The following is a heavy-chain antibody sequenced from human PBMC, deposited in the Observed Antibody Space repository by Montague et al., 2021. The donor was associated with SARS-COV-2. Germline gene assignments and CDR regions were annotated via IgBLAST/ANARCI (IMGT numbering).Heavy chain of an antibody. Sequence: SETLSLTCTVSGGSISSYCWSWIRQPPGKGLEWIGYIYYSGSTNYNPSLKSRVTISVDTSENQFSLKLSPVTTADTAVYYCARLARGGYYGFWSGSHEYPHYYYGMDVWGQGTTVPVSS. CDR2: IYYSGST. V-gene: IGHV4-59*08. CDR1: GGSISSYC. D-gene: IGHD3-3*01. CDR3: ARLARGGYYGFWSGSHEYPHYYYGMDV. J-gene: IGHJ6*02.